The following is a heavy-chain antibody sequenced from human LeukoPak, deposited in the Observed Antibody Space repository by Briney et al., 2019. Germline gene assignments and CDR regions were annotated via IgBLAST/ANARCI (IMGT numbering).Heavy chain of an antibody. CDR3: ARALSGSYYDYFDY. Sequence: GESLRLSCAASGFTFSTYSMNWVRQAPGKGLEWVSCISSGSSYTYYVDSVKGRFTISRDNAKNSLYLQMNSLRAEDTAVYYCARALSGSYYDYFDYWGQGTLVTASS. V-gene: IGHV3-21*01. CDR1: GFTFSTYS. D-gene: IGHD1-26*01. J-gene: IGHJ4*02. CDR2: ISSGSSYT.